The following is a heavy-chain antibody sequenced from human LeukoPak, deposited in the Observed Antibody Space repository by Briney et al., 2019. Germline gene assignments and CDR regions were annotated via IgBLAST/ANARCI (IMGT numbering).Heavy chain of an antibody. CDR2: MNPKSGNT. CDR1: GYTFTSYD. J-gene: IGHJ4*02. V-gene: IGHV1-8*01. Sequence: GASVKVSCKGSGYTFTSYDLNWVRQATGQGLEWMGWMNPKSGNTGFAQKFQGRVTMTRDTSISTAYMELGSLRSEDAAVYYCARVTGSIDYWGQGTLVTVSS. D-gene: IGHD1-26*01. CDR3: ARVTGSIDY.